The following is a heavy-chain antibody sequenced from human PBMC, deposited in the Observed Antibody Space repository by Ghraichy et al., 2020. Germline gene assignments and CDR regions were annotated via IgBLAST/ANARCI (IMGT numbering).Heavy chain of an antibody. CDR1: GFTFSSYS. D-gene: IGHD2-2*01. Sequence: GGSLRLSCAASGFTFSSYSMNWVRQAPGKGLEWVSSISSSSSYIYYADSVKGRFTISRDNAKNSLYLQMNSLRAEDTAVYYCARDRCSSTSCPLDVWGQGTTVTVSS. CDR2: ISSSSSYI. V-gene: IGHV3-21*01. J-gene: IGHJ6*02. CDR3: ARDRCSSTSCPLDV.